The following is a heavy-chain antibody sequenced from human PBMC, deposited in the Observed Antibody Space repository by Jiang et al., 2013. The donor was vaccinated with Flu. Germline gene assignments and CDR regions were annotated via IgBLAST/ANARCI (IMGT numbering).Heavy chain of an antibody. CDR3: ARPREAYDSSGYYSYYFDY. CDR2: IYPGDSDT. V-gene: IGHV5-51*01. J-gene: IGHJ4*02. D-gene: IGHD3-22*01. Sequence: GKGLEWMGIIYPGDSDTRYSPSFQGQVTISADKSISTAYLQWSSLKASDTAMYYCARPREAYDSSGYYSYYFDYWGQGTLVTVSS.